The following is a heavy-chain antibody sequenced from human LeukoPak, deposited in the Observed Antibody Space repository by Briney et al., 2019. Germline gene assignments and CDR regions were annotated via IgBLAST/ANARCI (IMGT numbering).Heavy chain of an antibody. V-gene: IGHV5-51*01. CDR1: GYSFTSYW. CDR3: ARAEKMVRGVITALDY. D-gene: IGHD3-10*01. J-gene: IGHJ4*02. CDR2: IYPGDSDT. Sequence: GESLKISCKGSGYSFTSYWIGWVRQMPGKGLEWMGIIYPGDSDTRYSPSFQGQVTISADKSISTAYLQWSSLKASDTAMYYCARAEKMVRGVITALDYWGQGTLVTVSS.